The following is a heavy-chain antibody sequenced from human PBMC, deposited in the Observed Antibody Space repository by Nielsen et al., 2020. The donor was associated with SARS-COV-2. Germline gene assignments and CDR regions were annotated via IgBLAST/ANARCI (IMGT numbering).Heavy chain of an antibody. D-gene: IGHD3-22*01. CDR2: ISWNSGSI. CDR1: GFIFDDYA. Sequence: SLKISCAASGFIFDDYAMHWVRQAPGKGLEWVSGISWNSGSIGYADSVKGRFTISRDNAKNSLYLQMNSLRAEDTALYYCAKDYYYDSSGYAFDIWGQGTMVTVSS. J-gene: IGHJ3*02. V-gene: IGHV3-9*01. CDR3: AKDYYYDSSGYAFDI.